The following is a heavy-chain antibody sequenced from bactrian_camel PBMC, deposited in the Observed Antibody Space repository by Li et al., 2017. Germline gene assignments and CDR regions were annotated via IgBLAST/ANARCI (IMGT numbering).Heavy chain of an antibody. J-gene: IGHJ4*01. CDR2: IGSDGTT. D-gene: IGHD4*01. CDR1: GYHGSSYC. Sequence: DVQLVESGGSTVQAGGSLKLSCVASGYHGSSYCMGWFRQIPTRGREGVASIGSDGTTSYADSVKGRFTISKDNAKNTLYLQMNSLKPEDTAIYYCAHEFLCTAVQGIFPYSDYGQGTQVTVS. V-gene: IGHV3S44*01.